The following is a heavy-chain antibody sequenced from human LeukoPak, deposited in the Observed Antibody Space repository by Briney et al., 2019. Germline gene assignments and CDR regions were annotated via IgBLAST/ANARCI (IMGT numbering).Heavy chain of an antibody. Sequence: PGGSLRLSCAASGFTFRNAWMSWVRQAPGKGLERVGRIKSQTDGGTVDYAAPVKGRFTISKDDSEDMLFLQMNSLKTEDTAVYYCTTDRRDYIWGSYPGSWGQGTLVTVSS. J-gene: IGHJ5*02. V-gene: IGHV3-15*01. CDR1: GFTFRNAW. CDR3: TTDRRDYIWGSYPGS. D-gene: IGHD3-16*02. CDR2: IKSQTDGGTV.